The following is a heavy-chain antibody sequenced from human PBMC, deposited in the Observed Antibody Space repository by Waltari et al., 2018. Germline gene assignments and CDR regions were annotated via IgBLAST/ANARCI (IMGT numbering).Heavy chain of an antibody. CDR3: ATHNDYNYCRSY. Sequence: EVQLLESGGGLVQPGGSLRLSWSAYGFPFSSHGITWVRQAPGKGREWVSSINSGGTTYYADSVKGRFAISRDISKNTLSLQMNSLRVEDTAVYFCATHNDYNYCRSYWGQGTLVTVSS. J-gene: IGHJ4*02. CDR2: INSGGTT. V-gene: IGHV3-23*01. CDR1: GFPFSSHG. D-gene: IGHD4-4*01.